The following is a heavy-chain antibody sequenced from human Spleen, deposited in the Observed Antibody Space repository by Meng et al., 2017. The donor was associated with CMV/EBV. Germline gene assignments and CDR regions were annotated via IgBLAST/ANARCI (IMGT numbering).Heavy chain of an antibody. V-gene: IGHV3-21*01. CDR1: GFTFSSYS. CDR3: ARDRWGYCSSTSCRPYYYYYGMYV. CDR2: ISSSSSYI. Sequence: GGSLRLSCAASGFTFSSYSMNWVRQAPGKGLEWVSSISSSSSYIYYADSVKGRFTISRDNAKNSLYLQMNSLRAEDTAVYYCARDRWGYCSSTSCRPYYYYYGMYVWGQGTTVTVSS. D-gene: IGHD2-2*01. J-gene: IGHJ6*02.